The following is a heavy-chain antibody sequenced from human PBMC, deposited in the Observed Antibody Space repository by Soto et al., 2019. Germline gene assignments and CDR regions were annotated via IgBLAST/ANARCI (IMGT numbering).Heavy chain of an antibody. V-gene: IGHV1-69*04. CDR2: IIPILGIA. Sequence: WVRQAPGQGLEWMGRIIPILGIANYAQKFQGRVTITADKSTSTAYMELSSLRSEDTAVYYCARDPLYCSSTSCPSPWGQGTLVTVSS. D-gene: IGHD2-2*01. CDR3: ARDPLYCSSTSCPSP. J-gene: IGHJ5*02.